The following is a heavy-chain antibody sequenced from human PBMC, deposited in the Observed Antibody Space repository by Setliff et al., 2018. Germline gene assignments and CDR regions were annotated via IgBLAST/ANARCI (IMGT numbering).Heavy chain of an antibody. D-gene: IGHD2-21*01. CDR1: GFTFTLFA. J-gene: IGHJ4*02. Sequence: SLKISCAASGFTFTLFAFHWVRQAPGKGLEWLAVVSYDGNNNYYGDSVKGRFTISRDNSKNTVFLQLNSLRDDDTAVYYCARAPNIFAGNFDFWGQGALVTVSS. CDR2: VSYDGNNN. CDR3: ARAPNIFAGNFDF. V-gene: IGHV3-30-3*01.